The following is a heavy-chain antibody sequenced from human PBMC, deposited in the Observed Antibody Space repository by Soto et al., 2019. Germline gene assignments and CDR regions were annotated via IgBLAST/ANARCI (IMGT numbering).Heavy chain of an antibody. V-gene: IGHV3-48*01. CDR3: AREAVAGTLNWFDP. J-gene: IGHJ5*02. CDR2: ISSISSTK. Sequence: EVQLVESGGGLVQPGGSLRLSCAASGFSFSNYNMNWVRQAPGKGLEWVSYISSISSTKYYADSVKGRFTISRDNDKNSLYLQMNSLRAEDTAVYYCAREAVAGTLNWFDPWGQGTLVTVSS. CDR1: GFSFSNYN. D-gene: IGHD6-19*01.